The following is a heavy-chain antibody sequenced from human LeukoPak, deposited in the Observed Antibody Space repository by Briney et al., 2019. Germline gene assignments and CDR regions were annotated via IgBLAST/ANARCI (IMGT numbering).Heavy chain of an antibody. D-gene: IGHD3-9*01. Sequence: ASVKVSCKASGYTFTSYDINWVRQATGQGLEWMGWMNPNSGNTGYAQKFQGRVTMTTDISTSTTYMELRSLRSDDTAVYYCARDRSQGYFDWLLSNTNAFDIWGQGTMVTVSS. CDR3: ARDRSQGYFDWLLSNTNAFDI. CDR2: MNPNSGNT. CDR1: GYTFTSYD. V-gene: IGHV1-8*01. J-gene: IGHJ3*02.